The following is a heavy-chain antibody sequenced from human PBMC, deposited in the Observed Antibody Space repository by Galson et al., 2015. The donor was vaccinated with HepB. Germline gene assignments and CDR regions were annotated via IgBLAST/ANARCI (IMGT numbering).Heavy chain of an antibody. CDR3: GRVRWSGIAAAPLQH. CDR1: GFSFDAYA. J-gene: IGHJ1*01. Sequence: SLRLSCATSGFSFDAYAMHWVRQAPGKGLEWVSGISWNSGGRGYADSVKGRFTISRDNAKNSLYLQMNSLRDEDTAFYYCGRVRWSGIAAAPLQHWGQGTLVTVST. D-gene: IGHD6-25*01. V-gene: IGHV3-9*01. CDR2: ISWNSGGR.